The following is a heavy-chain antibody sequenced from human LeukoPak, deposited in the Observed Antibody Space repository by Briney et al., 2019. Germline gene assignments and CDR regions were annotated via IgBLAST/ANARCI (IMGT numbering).Heavy chain of an antibody. V-gene: IGHV4-34*01. D-gene: IGHD6-13*01. CDR3: ARTPLYSSSFLDY. J-gene: IGHJ4*02. CDR1: GGSFSGYY. CDR2: INHSGST. Sequence: SETLSLTCAVYGGSFSGYYWSWIRQPPGKGLEWIGEINHSGSTNFNPSLKSRVTLSVDTSKNQFSLKLSSVTAADTAVYYCARTPLYSSSFLDYWGQGTLVTVSS.